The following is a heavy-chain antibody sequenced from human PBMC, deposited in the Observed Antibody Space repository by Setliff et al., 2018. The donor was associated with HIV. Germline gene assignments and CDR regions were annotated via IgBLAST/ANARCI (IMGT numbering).Heavy chain of an antibody. CDR3: ARVQVGGYNFYFDY. J-gene: IGHJ4*02. D-gene: IGHD5-12*01. CDR1: GGSISSRSYY. Sequence: SETLSLTCTVSGGSISSRSYYWGWIRQPPGQGLEWIGSIYYSGSTYYNPSLKSRVTISVDTSKNQFSLKLSSVTAADTAVYYCARVQVGGYNFYFDYWGQGTLVTVSS. V-gene: IGHV4-39*01. CDR2: IYYSGST.